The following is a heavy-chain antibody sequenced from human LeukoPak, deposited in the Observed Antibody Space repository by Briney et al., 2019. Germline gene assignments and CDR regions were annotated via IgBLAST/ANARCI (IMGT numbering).Heavy chain of an antibody. CDR1: GGSISSSNW. Sequence: SETLSLTCAVSGGSISSSNWWSWVRQPPGKGLEWIGEIYHSGSTNYNPSLKSRVTISVDKSKNQFSLKLSSVTAADTAVYYCARRGGDYVWGSYYWGQGTMVTVSS. V-gene: IGHV4-4*02. CDR3: ARRGGDYVWGSYY. D-gene: IGHD3-16*01. J-gene: IGHJ3*01. CDR2: IYHSGST.